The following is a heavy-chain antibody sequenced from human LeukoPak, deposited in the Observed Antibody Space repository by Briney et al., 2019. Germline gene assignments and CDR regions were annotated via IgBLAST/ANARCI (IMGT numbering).Heavy chain of an antibody. J-gene: IGHJ4*02. V-gene: IGHV3-33*01. Sequence: GGSLRPSCAASGFTFSSYGLHWIRQAPGKGLEWVAVIWYDGSNKYYADSVKGRFSISRDNSKNTLYLQMNSLRAEDTAVYYCARGGVVVVPAAKPDYWGQGTLVTVSS. CDR1: GFTFSSYG. CDR3: ARGGVVVVPAAKPDY. D-gene: IGHD2-2*02. CDR2: IWYDGSNK.